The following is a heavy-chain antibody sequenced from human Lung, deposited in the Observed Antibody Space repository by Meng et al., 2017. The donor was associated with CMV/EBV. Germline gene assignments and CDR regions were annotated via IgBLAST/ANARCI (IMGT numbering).Heavy chain of an antibody. CDR1: GGSVSSGSYY. Sequence: SETLSLTCTVSGGSVSSGSYYWSWIRQPPGKGLEWIGYIYYSGSTNYNPSLKSRVTISVDTSKNQFSLKLSPVTAADTAVYYCARLGGLRFAFWYGMDVWGQGTTVTVSS. V-gene: IGHV4-61*01. CDR3: ARLGGLRFAFWYGMDV. J-gene: IGHJ6*02. D-gene: IGHD3-3*01. CDR2: IYYSGST.